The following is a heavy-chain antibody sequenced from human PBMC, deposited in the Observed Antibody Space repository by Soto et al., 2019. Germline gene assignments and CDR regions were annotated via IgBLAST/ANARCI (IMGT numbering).Heavy chain of an antibody. J-gene: IGHJ6*02. V-gene: IGHV1-2*02. CDR1: GYTFTGYY. CDR2: INPNSGGT. CDR3: ARDQSEGYCSSTSCPYYYYGMDV. Sequence: VQLVQSGAEVKKPGASVKVSCKASGYTFTGYYMHWVRQAPGQGLEWMGWINPNSGGTNYAQKFQGRVTMTRDTSISTAYMELSRLRSDDTAVYYCARDQSEGYCSSTSCPYYYYGMDVWGQGTTVTVSS. D-gene: IGHD2-2*01.